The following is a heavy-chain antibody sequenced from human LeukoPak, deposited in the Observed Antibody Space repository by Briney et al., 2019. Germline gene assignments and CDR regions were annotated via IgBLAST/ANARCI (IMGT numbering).Heavy chain of an antibody. CDR3: ARDYRSSSWDHFDY. V-gene: IGHV3-11*04. D-gene: IGHD6-13*01. Sequence: GGSLRLSCAASGFTFSDYYMSWIRQAPGKGLEWVSYISSSGSTIYYADSVKGRFTISRDNAKNSLYLQMNSLRAEDTAVYYCARDYRSSSWDHFDYWGQGTLVTVSS. CDR2: ISSSGSTI. CDR1: GFTFSDYY. J-gene: IGHJ4*02.